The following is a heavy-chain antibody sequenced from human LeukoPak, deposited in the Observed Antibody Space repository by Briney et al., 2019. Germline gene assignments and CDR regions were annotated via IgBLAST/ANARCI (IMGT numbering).Heavy chain of an antibody. V-gene: IGHV3-23*01. CDR1: GFGSKNYA. D-gene: IGHD3-22*01. J-gene: IGHJ3*02. CDR3: ARDTYYYDSSGYLEVGSDAFDI. CDR2: ISATGVNT. Sequence: GGSLRLSCTTSGFGSKNYAMSWVRLAPGKGLEWVSIISATGVNTYYADSVKGRFTISRDNSKNTLYLQMDSLRAEDTAVYYCARDTYYYDSSGYLEVGSDAFDIWGQGTMVTVSS.